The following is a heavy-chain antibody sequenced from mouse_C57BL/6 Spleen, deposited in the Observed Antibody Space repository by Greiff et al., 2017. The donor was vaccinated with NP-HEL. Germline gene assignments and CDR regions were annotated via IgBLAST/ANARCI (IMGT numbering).Heavy chain of an antibody. CDR3: TRAETAQATAWFAY. D-gene: IGHD3-2*02. J-gene: IGHJ3*01. V-gene: IGHV1-15*01. CDR2: IDPETGGT. Sequence: VQLQESGAELVRPGASVTLSCKASGYTFTDYEMHWVKQTPVHGLEWIGAIDPETGGTAYNQKFKGKAILTADKSSSTAYMELRSLTSEDSAVYYCTRAETAQATAWFAYWGQGTLVTVSA. CDR1: GYTFTDYE.